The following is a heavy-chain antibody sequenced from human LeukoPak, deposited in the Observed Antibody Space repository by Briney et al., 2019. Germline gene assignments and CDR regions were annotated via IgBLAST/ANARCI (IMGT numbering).Heavy chain of an antibody. CDR2: IRYDGSNK. V-gene: IGHV3-30*02. Sequence: PGGSLRLSCAASGFTFSRFWMSWVRQAPGKGLEWVAFIRYDGSNKYYADSVKGRFTISRDNSKNTLYLQMNSLRAEDTAVYYCAKHETGGFFGFDYWGQGTLVTVSS. J-gene: IGHJ4*02. CDR3: AKHETGGFFGFDY. CDR1: GFTFSRFW. D-gene: IGHD1-26*01.